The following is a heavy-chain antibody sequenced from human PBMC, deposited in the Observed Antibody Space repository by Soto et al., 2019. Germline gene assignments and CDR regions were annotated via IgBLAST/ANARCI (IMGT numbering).Heavy chain of an antibody. CDR2: INPNSGAT. J-gene: IGHJ3*02. Sequence: GASGKVSCKASGYTFIGYYMHWVRQVPGQGLEWLGWINPNSGATIYAQKFQGRVTMTRDTSINTAYMELSRLRSDDTAVYYCARDSYYDILTGYSRNAFDIWGQGTMVTVSS. V-gene: IGHV1-2*02. CDR1: GYTFIGYY. D-gene: IGHD3-9*01. CDR3: ARDSYYDILTGYSRNAFDI.